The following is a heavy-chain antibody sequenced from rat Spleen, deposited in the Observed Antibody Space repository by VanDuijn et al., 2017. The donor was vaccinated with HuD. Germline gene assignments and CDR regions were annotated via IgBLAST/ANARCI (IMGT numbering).Heavy chain of an antibody. CDR1: GFTFNNYW. Sequence: EVQLVGSGGGLVQPGRSLKLSCVASGFTFNNYWMTWIRQAPEKELEWDASITTTGGSTYYPDSVKGRFTISRDNPKSTLYLQMNSLRSEDTATYYCTRGEFGAWGQGTLVTVSS. V-gene: IGHV5-31*01. CDR2: ITTTGGST. D-gene: IGHD4-3*01. J-gene: IGHJ3*01. CDR3: TRGEFGA.